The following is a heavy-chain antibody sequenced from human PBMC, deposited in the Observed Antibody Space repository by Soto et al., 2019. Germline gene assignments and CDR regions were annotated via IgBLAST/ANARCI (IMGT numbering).Heavy chain of an antibody. CDR1: GASINNNDYY. V-gene: IGHV4-30-4*01. CDR2: VYYSRST. D-gene: IGHD3-22*01. CDR3: ARMSYFYDKWYFDL. J-gene: IGHJ2*01. Sequence: QLQESGPGLVMPSQTLSLTCTVSGASINNNDYYWSWIRQTPGKGLEWIGYVYYSRSTYYIPSLNSRLSMSIDKSQNQFTLKLNSVTAADTATYYCARMSYFYDKWYFDLWGRGTLVTVSS.